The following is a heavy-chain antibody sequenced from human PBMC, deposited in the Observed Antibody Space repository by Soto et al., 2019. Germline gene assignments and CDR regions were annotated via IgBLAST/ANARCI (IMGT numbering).Heavy chain of an antibody. CDR1: GGSFSGYY. CDR3: QEGYGDYGGSGY. D-gene: IGHD4-17*01. CDR2: INHSGST. Sequence: QVQLQQWGAGLLKPSETLSLTCAVYGGSFSGYYWSWIRQPPGKGLEWIGEINHSGSTNYNTSLKSRVTVAVDTSKIQYDLKLSSFTAEDTAVYYFQEGYGDYGGSGYRGKGTLGTVSS. V-gene: IGHV4-34*01. J-gene: IGHJ4*02.